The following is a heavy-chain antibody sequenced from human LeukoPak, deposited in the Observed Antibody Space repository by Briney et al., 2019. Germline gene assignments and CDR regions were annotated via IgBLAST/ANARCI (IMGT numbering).Heavy chain of an antibody. J-gene: IGHJ5*02. D-gene: IGHD3-10*01. V-gene: IGHV4-39*01. Sequence: SETLSLTCTVSGGSISSSTHYWGWIRQPPGRGLEWIGSMSYSGSTYYNPFLESRVTISVDTSKNQFSLKLSSVTAADTAVYYCASLREILNWFDPWGQGSLVTVSS. CDR3: ASLREILNWFDP. CDR2: MSYSGST. CDR1: GGSISSSTHY.